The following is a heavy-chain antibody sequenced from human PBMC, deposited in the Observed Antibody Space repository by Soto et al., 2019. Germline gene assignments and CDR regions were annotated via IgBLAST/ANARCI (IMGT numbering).Heavy chain of an antibody. CDR1: GFTFSDYY. Sequence: GGSLRLSCAASGFTFSDYYMSWIRQAPGKGLEWVSYISSSGSTIYYADSVKGRFTISRDNAKNSLYLQMNSLRAEDTAVYYCARDPYSSSSYYWFDPWGQGTLVTVSS. CDR3: ARDPYSSSSYYWFDP. J-gene: IGHJ5*02. V-gene: IGHV3-11*01. CDR2: ISSSGSTI. D-gene: IGHD6-6*01.